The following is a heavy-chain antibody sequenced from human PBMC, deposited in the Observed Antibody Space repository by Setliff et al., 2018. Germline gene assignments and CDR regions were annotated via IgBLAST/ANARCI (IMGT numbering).Heavy chain of an antibody. J-gene: IGHJ6*03. Sequence: SVKVSCKASGGTFSTYDISWVRQAPGQGLEWMGGIIPIFGTTNYAQRFQGRVTITTDESTSTAYMELRSLRTEDTAVYYCAREGVDTRSSTDYRYYMDVWGKGTTVTV. V-gene: IGHV1-69*05. CDR1: GGTFSTYD. CDR3: AREGVDTRSSTDYRYYMDV. D-gene: IGHD5-18*01. CDR2: IIPIFGTT.